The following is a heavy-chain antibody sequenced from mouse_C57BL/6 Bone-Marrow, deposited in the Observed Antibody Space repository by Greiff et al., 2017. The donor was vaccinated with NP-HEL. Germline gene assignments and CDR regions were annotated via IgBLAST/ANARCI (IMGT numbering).Heavy chain of an antibody. CDR3: TRPIYYYGSSRYFDV. Sequence: EVKLVESGGGLVQPGGSMKLSCAASGFTFSDAWMDWVRQSPEKGLEWVAEIRNKANNHATYYAESVKGRFTISRDDSKSSVYLQMNSLRAEDTGIYYCTRPIYYYGSSRYFDVWGTGTTVTVSS. V-gene: IGHV6-6*01. CDR1: GFTFSDAW. D-gene: IGHD1-1*01. CDR2: IRNKANNHAT. J-gene: IGHJ1*03.